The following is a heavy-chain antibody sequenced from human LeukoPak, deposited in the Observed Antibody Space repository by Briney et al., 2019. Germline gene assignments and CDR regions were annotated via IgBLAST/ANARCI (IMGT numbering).Heavy chain of an antibody. CDR3: AREVPWVWNFDL. D-gene: IGHD1-26*01. Sequence: KSSETLSLTCTVSGGSISSGDYYWSWIRQPPGTGLEWIGYIYYSGSTCYNPSLKSRVTISVDTSKNQFSLKLNSVTAADTAVYYCAREVPWVWNFDLWGRGTLVTVSS. J-gene: IGHJ2*01. CDR1: GGSISSGDYY. CDR2: IYYSGST. V-gene: IGHV4-30-4*01.